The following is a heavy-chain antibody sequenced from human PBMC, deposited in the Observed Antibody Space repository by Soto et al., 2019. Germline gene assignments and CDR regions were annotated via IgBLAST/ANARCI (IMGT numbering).Heavy chain of an antibody. J-gene: IGHJ6*02. CDR2: IDPSDSYT. Sequence: GESLKISCKGSGYSFTSYWISWVRQMPGKGLEWMGRIDPSDSYTNYSPSFQGHVTISAGKSISTAYLQWNSLKASDTAMYYCARSSDPQASTGYYYYGMDVWGQGTTVTVSS. CDR3: ARSSDPQASTGYYYYGMDV. D-gene: IGHD2-8*02. V-gene: IGHV5-10-1*01. CDR1: GYSFTSYW.